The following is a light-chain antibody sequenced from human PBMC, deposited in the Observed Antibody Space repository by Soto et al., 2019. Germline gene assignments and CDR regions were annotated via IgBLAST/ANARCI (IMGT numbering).Light chain of an antibody. Sequence: DIVMTQSPDSLAVSLGERATINCKSSQSVLYSSNNKNYLAWYQQKPGHPPKLLIYWASTRESGVPDRFSGGGSGTDFTPTISSLQAEDVAVYYGQQYYSTPPTFGHGTKVEIK. CDR1: QSVLYSSNNKNY. CDR3: QQYYSTPPT. J-gene: IGKJ1*01. CDR2: WAS. V-gene: IGKV4-1*01.